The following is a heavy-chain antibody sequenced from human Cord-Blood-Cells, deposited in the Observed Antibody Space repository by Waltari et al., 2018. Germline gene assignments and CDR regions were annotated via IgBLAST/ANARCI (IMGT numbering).Heavy chain of an antibody. D-gene: IGHD5-18*01. CDR1: GYTFTRHY. Sequence: QAQLVQSGAEVKKPGSSVKVSCKPSGYTFTRHYMHWVRHAPGQGLEWMGWINPNSGGTNYAQKFQGRVTMTRDTSISTAYMELSRLRSDDTAVYYCAGGYSYGSFSYWYFDLWGRGTLVTVSS. CDR3: AGGYSYGSFSYWYFDL. CDR2: INPNSGGT. V-gene: IGHV1-2*02. J-gene: IGHJ2*01.